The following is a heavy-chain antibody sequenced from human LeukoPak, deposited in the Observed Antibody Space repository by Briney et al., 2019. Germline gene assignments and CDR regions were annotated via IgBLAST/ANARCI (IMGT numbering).Heavy chain of an antibody. V-gene: IGHV3-23*01. Sequence: ETLSLTCTVSGGSISSSSYYWGWIRQAPGKGLEWVSAISGSGGSTYYADSVKGRFTISRDNSKNTLYLQMNSLRAEDTAVYYCAKDLKSYLVGATTADAFDIWGQGTMVTVSS. CDR3: AKDLKSYLVGATTADAFDI. D-gene: IGHD1-26*01. J-gene: IGHJ3*02. CDR1: GGSISSSSYY. CDR2: ISGSGGST.